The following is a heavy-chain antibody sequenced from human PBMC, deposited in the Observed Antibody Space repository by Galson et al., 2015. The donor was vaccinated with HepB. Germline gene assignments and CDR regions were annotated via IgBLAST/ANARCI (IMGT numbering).Heavy chain of an antibody. CDR2: IIPMFGTS. V-gene: IGHV1-69*13. D-gene: IGHD6-25*01. CDR3: ATSRTAAAGDY. J-gene: IGHJ4*02. CDR1: GGTFSNYT. Sequence: SVKVSCKASGGTFSNYTINWVRQAPGQGLEWMGGIIPMFGTSNYAPEFQGRVTITADESTSTAYIELSSLRSEDTAVFYCATSRTAAAGDYWGQGTLVTVPS.